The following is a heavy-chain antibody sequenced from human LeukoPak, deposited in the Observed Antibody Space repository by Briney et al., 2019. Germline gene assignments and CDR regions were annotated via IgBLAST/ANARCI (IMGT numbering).Heavy chain of an antibody. D-gene: IGHD3-16*01. CDR1: GFIFSTYG. V-gene: IGHV3-30*02. CDR3: AKGSLADIDY. CDR2: IRHDGSIK. Sequence: QAGGSLRLSCAASGFIFSTYGMYWVRQAPGKGLEWVAFIRHDGSIKNYADSVKGRSTISRDNSKNTLYLQMNSLRAEDTAVYYCAKGSLADIDYWGQGTLVTVSS. J-gene: IGHJ4*02.